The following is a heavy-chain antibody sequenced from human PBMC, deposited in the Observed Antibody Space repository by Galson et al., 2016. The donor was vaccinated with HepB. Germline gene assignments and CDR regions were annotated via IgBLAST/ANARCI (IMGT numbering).Heavy chain of an antibody. CDR1: GFTFSDYC. CDR2: ISRTGNTI. Sequence: SLRLSCAASGFTFSDYCMRWIRQAPGKGLEWLSYISRTGNTIYYADSVKGRSTNSRDNAKNSLYLQMNSLTAEDTAVYCGAKDKAGTGIAPFDDWGQGTLVTVSS. V-gene: IGHV3-11*01. D-gene: IGHD1-1*01. CDR3: AKDKAGTGIAPFDD. J-gene: IGHJ4*02.